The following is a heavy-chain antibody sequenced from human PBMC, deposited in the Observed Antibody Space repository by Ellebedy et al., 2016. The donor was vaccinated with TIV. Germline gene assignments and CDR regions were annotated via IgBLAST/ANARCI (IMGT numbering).Heavy chain of an antibody. Sequence: MPSETLSLTCAVSGGSISSDDNWWSWVRQPPGKGLEWIGEIFHSGDTHYSPSLKGRVTMSVDKSQNQFSLKVNSVTAADTAVYYCARHGAGADMSYYYYYMDVWGKGTTVTVSS. CDR1: GGSISSDDNW. J-gene: IGHJ6*03. V-gene: IGHV4-4*02. CDR2: IFHSGDT. D-gene: IGHD3-16*01. CDR3: ARHGAGADMSYYYYYMDV.